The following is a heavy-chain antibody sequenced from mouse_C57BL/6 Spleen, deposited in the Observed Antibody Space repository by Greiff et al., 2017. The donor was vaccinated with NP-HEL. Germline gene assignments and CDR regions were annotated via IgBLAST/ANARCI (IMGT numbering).Heavy chain of an antibody. D-gene: IGHD4-1*01. J-gene: IGHJ2*01. CDR2: INPNNGGT. CDR3: AREWDPFSFGC. Sequence: EVQLQQSGPELVKPGASVKMSCKASGYTFTDYNMHWVKQSHGKSLEWIGYINPNNGGTSYNQKFKGKATLTVNKSSSTAYMELLSLTSEDSAVYVWAREWDPFSFGCWGHVATLSVS. V-gene: IGHV1-22*01. CDR1: GYTFTDYN.